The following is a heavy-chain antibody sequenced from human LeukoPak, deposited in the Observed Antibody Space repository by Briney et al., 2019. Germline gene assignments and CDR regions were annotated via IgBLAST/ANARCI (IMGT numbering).Heavy chain of an antibody. Sequence: ASVKVSCKASGYTFTSYGISWVRQAPGQGLEWMGWISAYNGNTNYAQKLQGRVTMTTDTSTSTAYMELRSLRSDDTAVYYCARGVAAAGTLVDNWFDPWGQGTLVTVSS. CDR1: GYTFTSYG. CDR3: ARGVAAAGTLVDNWFDP. V-gene: IGHV1-18*01. J-gene: IGHJ5*02. CDR2: ISAYNGNT. D-gene: IGHD6-13*01.